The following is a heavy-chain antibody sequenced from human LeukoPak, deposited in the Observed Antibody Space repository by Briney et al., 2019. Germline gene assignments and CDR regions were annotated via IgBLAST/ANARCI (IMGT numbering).Heavy chain of an antibody. CDR3: ARGRDSSGWYGRIV. V-gene: IGHV4-59*01. J-gene: IGHJ4*02. D-gene: IGHD6-19*01. CDR2: IYYSGST. Sequence: SETLSLTCTVSGGSISSYYWSWIRQPPGKGLEWIGYIYYSGSTNYNPSLKSRVTISVDTSKNQFSLKLSSVTAADTAVYYCARGRDSSGWYGRIVWGQGTLVTVSS. CDR1: GGSISSYY.